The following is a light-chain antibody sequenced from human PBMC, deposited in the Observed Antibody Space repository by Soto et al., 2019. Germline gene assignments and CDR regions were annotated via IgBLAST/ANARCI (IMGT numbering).Light chain of an antibody. CDR2: AAS. J-gene: IGKJ1*01. Sequence: DIQLSQSPAFLSASVGDRVTITCRASQGISSYLAWYQQKPGKAPKLLIYAASTLQSGVPSRFSGSGSGTEFTLTISSLQPEDFATYYCQQYKSYPSTFGQGTKVDI. CDR1: QGISSY. V-gene: IGKV1-9*01. CDR3: QQYKSYPST.